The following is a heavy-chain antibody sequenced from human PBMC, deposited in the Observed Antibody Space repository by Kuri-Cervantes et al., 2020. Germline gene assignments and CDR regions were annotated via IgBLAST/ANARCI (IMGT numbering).Heavy chain of an antibody. J-gene: IGHJ4*02. CDR1: GYTFTGYY. CDR3: AREIVVVVAATDY. CDR2: INPNSGGT. D-gene: IGHD2-15*01. Sequence: ASVKASCKTSGYTFTGYYMHWVRQAPGQGLEWMGWINPNSGGTNYAQKFQGRVTMTRDTSISTAYMELSRLRSDDTAVYYCAREIVVVVAATDYWGQGTLVTVSS. V-gene: IGHV1-2*02.